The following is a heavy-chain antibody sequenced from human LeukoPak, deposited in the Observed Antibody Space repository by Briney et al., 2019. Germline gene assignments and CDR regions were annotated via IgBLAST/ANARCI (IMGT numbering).Heavy chain of an antibody. Sequence: PGGSLRLSCAASGFTFSSYGMHWVRQAPGKGLEWVAFIRYDGSNKYYADSVKGRFTISRDNSKNTLYLQMNSLRAEDTAVYYCARGNLDAFDIWGQGTMVTVSS. V-gene: IGHV3-30*02. J-gene: IGHJ3*02. CDR2: IRYDGSNK. CDR3: ARGNLDAFDI. CDR1: GFTFSSYG.